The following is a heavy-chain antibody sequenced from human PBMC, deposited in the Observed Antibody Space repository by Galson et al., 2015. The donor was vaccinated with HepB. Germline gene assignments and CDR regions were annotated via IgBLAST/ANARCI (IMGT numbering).Heavy chain of an antibody. CDR1: GFTFDDYA. D-gene: IGHD3-22*01. J-gene: IGHJ4*02. CDR2: ISWNSGRI. V-gene: IGHV3-9*01. CDR3: TKEKTMIEVALPYYFDY. Sequence: SLRLSCAASGFTFDDYAMHWVRQAPGKGLEWVSPISWNSGRIGYADSVKGRFTISRDNAKNSLYLQMNSLRPEDTALYYCTKEKTMIEVALPYYFDYWGQGTPVTASS.